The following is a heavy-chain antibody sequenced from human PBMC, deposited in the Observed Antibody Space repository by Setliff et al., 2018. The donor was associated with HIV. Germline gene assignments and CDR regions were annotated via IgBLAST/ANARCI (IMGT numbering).Heavy chain of an antibody. J-gene: IGHJ3*01. Sequence: GGSLRLSCVASGFTFSNSAMAWVRQAPGKGLGWVSGISTSDDRTYYADSVKGRFTVSRDNSKNTLSLQMNSLRAEDTALYYCAKDYRGTLPEAFEVWGQGTMVTVSS. CDR1: GFTFSNSA. V-gene: IGHV3-23*01. CDR2: ISTSDDRT. D-gene: IGHD1-26*01. CDR3: AKDYRGTLPEAFEV.